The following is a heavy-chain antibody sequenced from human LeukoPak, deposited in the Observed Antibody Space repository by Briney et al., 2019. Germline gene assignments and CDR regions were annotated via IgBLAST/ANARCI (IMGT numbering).Heavy chain of an antibody. D-gene: IGHD3-22*01. CDR3: AKGHYYDSSGYYFDY. J-gene: IGHJ4*02. V-gene: IGHV3-9*01. Sequence: GRSLRLSCAASGFIFSSNGMHWVRQAPGKGLEWVSGISWNSGSIGYADSVKGRFTISRDNAKNSLYLQMNSLRAEDTALYYCAKGHYYDSSGYYFDYWGQGTLVTVSS. CDR1: GFIFSSNG. CDR2: ISWNSGSI.